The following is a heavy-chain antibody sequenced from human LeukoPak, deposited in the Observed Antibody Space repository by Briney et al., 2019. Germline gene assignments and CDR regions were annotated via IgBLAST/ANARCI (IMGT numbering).Heavy chain of an antibody. CDR1: GFTFSSSE. D-gene: IGHD5-18*01. CDR3: ASNVDTATRAY. CDR2: ISSSGSTI. J-gene: IGHJ4*02. Sequence: GGSLRLSCAASGFTFSSSEMNWVRQAPGKGLEWVSYISSSGSTIYYADSVKGRFTISRDNAKNSLYLQMNSLRAEDTAVYYCASNVDTATRAYWGQGALVNVSS. V-gene: IGHV3-48*03.